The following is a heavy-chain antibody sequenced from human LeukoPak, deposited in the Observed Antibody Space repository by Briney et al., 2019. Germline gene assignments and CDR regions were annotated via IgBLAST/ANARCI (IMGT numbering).Heavy chain of an antibody. CDR1: GGSISSYY. CDR3: SAFGSSRGGF. J-gene: IGHJ4*02. D-gene: IGHD6-13*01. CDR2: IYPGGSP. Sequence: SETLSLTCTVSGGSISSYYWSWIRQPAGKGLEWIGRIYPGGSPNYNPSLKSRVTLSLDTSNNQFFLKLRSVTAADTAVYYCSAFGSSRGGFWGQGIVVTVSS. V-gene: IGHV4-4*07.